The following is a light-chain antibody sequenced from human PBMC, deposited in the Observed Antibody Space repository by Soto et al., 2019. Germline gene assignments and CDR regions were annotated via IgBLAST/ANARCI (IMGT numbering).Light chain of an antibody. V-gene: IGLV2-14*01. Sequence: QSVLTQPAAGSGSPGQSITISCTGTSSEVGGYNYVSWYQQHPGKAPKLMIYDVSNRPSGVSNRFSGSKSGNTASLTISGLQAEDEADYYCSSYTSSSTLKVFGTGTKVTVL. J-gene: IGLJ1*01. CDR3: SSYTSSSTLKV. CDR1: SSEVGGYNY. CDR2: DVS.